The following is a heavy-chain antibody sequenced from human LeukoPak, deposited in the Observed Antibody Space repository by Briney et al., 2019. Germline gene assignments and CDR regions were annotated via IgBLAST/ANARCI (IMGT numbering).Heavy chain of an antibody. CDR2: INPNSGGT. V-gene: IGHV1-2*02. J-gene: IGHJ3*02. CDR3: ARDEGVAAAGQDAFDI. Sequence: GATVKVSCKASGYTFTGYYMHWVRQAPGQGLEWMGWINPNSGGTNYAQKFQGRVTMTRDTSISTAYMELSRLRSDDTAVYYCARDEGVAAAGQDAFDIWGQGTMVTVSS. D-gene: IGHD6-13*01. CDR1: GYTFTGYY.